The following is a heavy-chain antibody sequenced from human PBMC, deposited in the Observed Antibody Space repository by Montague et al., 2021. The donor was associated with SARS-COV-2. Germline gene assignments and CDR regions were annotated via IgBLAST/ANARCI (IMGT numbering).Heavy chain of an antibody. D-gene: IGHD3-10*01. Sequence: SLRLSCAASGFTFSSYSMNWVRQAPGKGLEWVSYISSSSSTIYYADSVKGRFTISRDNAENSLYLQMNSLRDEDTAVYYCARDVRDYYGSGSYYRQRSHYYYYYGMDVWGQGTTVTVSS. CDR1: GFTFSSYS. CDR3: ARDVRDYYGSGSYYRQRSHYYYYYGMDV. V-gene: IGHV3-48*02. J-gene: IGHJ6*02. CDR2: ISSSSSTI.